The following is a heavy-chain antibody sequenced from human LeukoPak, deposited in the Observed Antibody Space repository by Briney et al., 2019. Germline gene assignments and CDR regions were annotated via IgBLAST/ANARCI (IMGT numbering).Heavy chain of an antibody. CDR2: INPNSGDT. CDR3: ALMVRGVINRLDY. V-gene: IGHV1-2*02. J-gene: IGHJ4*02. D-gene: IGHD3-10*01. CDR1: GYTFTGYY. Sequence: ASVKVSCKASGYTFTGYYMHWVRQAPRQGLEWMGWINPNSGDTNYAQKFQGRVTMTRDTSISTAYMELSRLRSDDTAIYYCALMVRGVINRLDYWGQGTLVTVSS.